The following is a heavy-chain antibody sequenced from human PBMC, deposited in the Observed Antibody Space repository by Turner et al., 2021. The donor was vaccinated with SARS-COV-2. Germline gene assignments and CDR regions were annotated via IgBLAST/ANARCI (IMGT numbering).Heavy chain of an antibody. CDR1: GFTFSHYS. CDR2: ISSSSSTI. V-gene: IGHV3-48*01. CDR3: ARETREARFDP. J-gene: IGHJ5*02. D-gene: IGHD1-26*01. Sequence: EVLLVESGGGRIQPGGSLRLSCAASGFTFSHYSFNWFRQAPGKGLEWVSYISSSSSTIHYADSVKGRFTISRDNAKNTLFLQMNSLRAEDTAVYYCARETREARFDPWGQGTLVTVSS.